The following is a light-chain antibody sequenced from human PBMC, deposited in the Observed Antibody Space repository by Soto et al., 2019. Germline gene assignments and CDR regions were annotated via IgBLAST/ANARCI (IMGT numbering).Light chain of an antibody. CDR3: SSYTTSNTRQIV. Sequence: QSVLTQPASAYGSPGQSITISCTGTSSDVGGYNYVSWYQQHPGKAPKFMIYDVSNRPSGVSNRFSGSKSGNTASLTISGLQAEDEADYYCSSYTTSNTRQIVFGTGTKVTVL. CDR2: DVS. CDR1: SSDVGGYNY. V-gene: IGLV2-14*01. J-gene: IGLJ1*01.